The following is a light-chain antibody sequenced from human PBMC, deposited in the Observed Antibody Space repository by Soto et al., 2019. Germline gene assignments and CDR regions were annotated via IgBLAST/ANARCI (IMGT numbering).Light chain of an antibody. V-gene: IGLV4-60*02. CDR1: SGHSGYI. J-gene: IGLJ3*02. Sequence: QLVLTQSASASASLGSSVKLTCTLSSGHSGYIFAWHQQQPGKAPRYLMKLEGSGSYNKGSGVPDRFSGSSSGADRYLTISILQFDDEADYYCETWDSNTHTVFGGGTKLTVL. CDR2: LEGSGSY. CDR3: ETWDSNTHTV.